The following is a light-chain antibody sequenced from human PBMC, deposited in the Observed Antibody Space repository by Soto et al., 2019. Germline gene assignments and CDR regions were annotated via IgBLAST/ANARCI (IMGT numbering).Light chain of an antibody. CDR2: KAS. CDR1: QTISSW. V-gene: IGKV1-5*03. Sequence: DIRMTQSPSTLSGSVGVRVTSTCRASQTISSWLAWYQQKPGKAPKLLIYKASTLKSGVPSRFSGSGSGTEFTLTISSLQPDDFAAYYCVHYNSYSEAFAEGTKVELK. CDR3: VHYNSYSEA. J-gene: IGKJ1*01.